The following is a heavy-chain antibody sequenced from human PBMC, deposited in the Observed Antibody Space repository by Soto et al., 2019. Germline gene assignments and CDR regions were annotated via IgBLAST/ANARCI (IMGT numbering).Heavy chain of an antibody. CDR2: ISSSGGST. D-gene: IGHD1-1*01. CDR1: GFTFSSYA. V-gene: IGHV3-23*01. CDR3: AKGIGWNDIYYGMDV. Sequence: EVQLLESGGGLVQPGGSLRLSCAASGFTFSSYAMSWVRQAPGKGLEWVSAISSSGGSTYYAVSLKGRFTISRDNSKNTLYLQMNSLRAEDTAVYYCAKGIGWNDIYYGMDVWGQGTTVTVSS. J-gene: IGHJ6*02.